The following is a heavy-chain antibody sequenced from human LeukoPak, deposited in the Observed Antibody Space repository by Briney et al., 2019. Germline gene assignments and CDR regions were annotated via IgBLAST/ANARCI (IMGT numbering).Heavy chain of an antibody. V-gene: IGHV1-2*02. CDR1: GYTFTDYL. J-gene: IGHJ3*02. D-gene: IGHD2-2*01. CDR3: ARDICGSSTCYSHYGDNDAFDI. CDR2: INPNSGGI. Sequence: GASVKVSCKTSGYTFTDYLMHWVRQAPGQGLEWMGWINPNSGGINYAQKFQGRVTMTRDTSISTAYMELSRLRSDDTAACYCARDICGSSTCYSHYGDNDAFDIWGQGTMVTVSS.